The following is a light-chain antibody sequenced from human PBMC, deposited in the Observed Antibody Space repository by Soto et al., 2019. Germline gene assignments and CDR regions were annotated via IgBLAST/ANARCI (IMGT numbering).Light chain of an antibody. CDR3: AAWDDSLRGV. V-gene: IGLV1-47*01. CDR2: RDT. J-gene: IGLJ2*01. CDR1: SSNIGSNV. Sequence: QLVLTQPPSASGTPGQRVTISCSGSSSNIGSNVVSWYQQLPGTAPKLLIYRDTQRPSGVPDRFSGSKSGTSASLAISGLRSEDEGDYYCAAWDDSLRGVFGGGTKLTVL.